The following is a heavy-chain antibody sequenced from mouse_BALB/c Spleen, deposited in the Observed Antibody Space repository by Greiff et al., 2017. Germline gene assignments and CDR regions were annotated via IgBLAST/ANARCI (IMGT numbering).Heavy chain of an antibody. CDR3: ARLGYYGSSYAMDY. J-gene: IGHJ4*01. D-gene: IGHD1-1*01. CDR1: GFNIKDTY. Sequence: EVQLQQSGAELVKPGASVKLSCTASGFNIKDTYMHWVKQRPEQGLEWIGRIDPANGNTKYDPKFQGKATITADTSSNTAYLQLSSLTSEDTAVYYCARLGYYGSSYAMDYGGQGTSVTVSS. V-gene: IGHV14-3*02. CDR2: IDPANGNT.